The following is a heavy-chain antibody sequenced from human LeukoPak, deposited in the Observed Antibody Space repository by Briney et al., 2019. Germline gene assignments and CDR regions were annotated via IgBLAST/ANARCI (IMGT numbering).Heavy chain of an antibody. V-gene: IGHV4-39*01. CDR2: IYYSGST. D-gene: IGHD3-22*01. J-gene: IGHJ5*02. Sequence: TSETLSLTCTVSGGSISSSSYYWGWIRQPPGKGLEWIGSIYYSGSTYYNPSLKSRVTISVDTSKNQFSLKLSSVTAADTAVYYCARRDSTGWFDPWGQGTLVTVSS. CDR3: ARRDSTGWFDP. CDR1: GGSISSSSYY.